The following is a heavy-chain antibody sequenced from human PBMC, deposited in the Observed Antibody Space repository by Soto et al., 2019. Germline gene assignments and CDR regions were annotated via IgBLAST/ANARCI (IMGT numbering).Heavy chain of an antibody. V-gene: IGHV5-10-1*01. CDR3: ARTLNWGKPYYYYGMDV. Sequence: GESLKISCKGSGYSFTSYWISWVRQMPGKGLEWMGRIDPSDSYTNYSPSFQGHVTISADKSISTAYLQWSSLKASDTAMYYCARTLNWGKPYYYYGMDVWGQGTTVTVSS. J-gene: IGHJ6*02. CDR1: GYSFTSYW. CDR2: IDPSDSYT. D-gene: IGHD7-27*01.